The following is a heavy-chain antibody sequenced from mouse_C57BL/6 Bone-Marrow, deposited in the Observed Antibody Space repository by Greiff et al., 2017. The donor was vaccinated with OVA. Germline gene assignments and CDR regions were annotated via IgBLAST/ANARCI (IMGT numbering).Heavy chain of an antibody. CDR3: TTIYYGSSFAMDY. J-gene: IGHJ4*01. Sequence: EVQVVESGAELVRPGASVKLSCTASGFNIKDDYMHWVKQRPEQGLEWIGWIDPENGDTEYASKFQGKATITADTSSNTAYLQLSSLTSEDTAVYYCTTIYYGSSFAMDYWGPGTSVTVSS. D-gene: IGHD1-1*01. V-gene: IGHV14-4*01. CDR1: GFNIKDDY. CDR2: IDPENGDT.